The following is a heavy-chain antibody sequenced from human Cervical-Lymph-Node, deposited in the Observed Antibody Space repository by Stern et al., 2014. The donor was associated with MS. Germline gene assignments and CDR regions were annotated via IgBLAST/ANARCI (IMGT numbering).Heavy chain of an antibody. V-gene: IGHV1-69*01. CDR1: GGTFSTNA. D-gene: IGHD3-22*01. CDR2: FIPVLGTS. J-gene: IGHJ4*02. Sequence: QVQLVQSGAEVKKPGSSVKVSCQASGGTFSTNAVSWVRQAPGHGLEWMGGFIPVLGTSNYAQNFQGRVTITTDESASTAYMDLSSLTSEDTAVYYCARHSSDYYFYSFDSWGQGTLVTVSS. CDR3: ARHSSDYYFYSFDS.